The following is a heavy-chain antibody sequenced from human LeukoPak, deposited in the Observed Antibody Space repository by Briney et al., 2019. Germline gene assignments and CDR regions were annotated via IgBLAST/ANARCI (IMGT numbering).Heavy chain of an antibody. CDR3: AKDLPRDTAMVYYYYGMDV. Sequence: GGSLRLSCAASGFTFSGYGIHWVRQAPGKGLEWVAVTSYDGSNTYYADSVKGRFTISRDNSKNTLYLQMNSLRAEDTAIYYCAKDLPRDTAMVYYYYGMDVWGQGTTVTVSS. D-gene: IGHD5-18*01. CDR2: TSYDGSNT. J-gene: IGHJ6*02. V-gene: IGHV3-30*18. CDR1: GFTFSGYG.